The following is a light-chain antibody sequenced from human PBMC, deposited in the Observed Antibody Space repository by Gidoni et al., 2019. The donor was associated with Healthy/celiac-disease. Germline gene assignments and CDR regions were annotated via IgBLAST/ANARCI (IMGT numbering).Light chain of an antibody. CDR1: QSVSSSY. CDR3: QQYGSSP. V-gene: IGKV3-20*01. J-gene: IGKJ1*01. CDR2: GAS. Sequence: EFVLTQSPGTLSLSQGERATLSCRASQSVSSSYLAWYQQKPGQAPRLLIYGASGRATGIPDRFSGSGSGTDFTLTISRLEPEDFAVYYCQQYGSSPFGQGTKVEIK.